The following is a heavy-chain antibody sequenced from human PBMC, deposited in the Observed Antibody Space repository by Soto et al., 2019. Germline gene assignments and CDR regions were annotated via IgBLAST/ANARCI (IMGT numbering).Heavy chain of an antibody. J-gene: IGHJ5*02. D-gene: IGHD4-17*01. Sequence: GGSLRLSCAASGFTFSSYAMSWVRQAPGKGLEWVSAISGSGGSTYYADSVKGRFTISRDNSKNTLYLQMNSLRAEDTAVYYCAKDSEKLNYGDLDPWGQGTLVTVSS. CDR3: AKDSEKLNYGDLDP. CDR2: ISGSGGST. V-gene: IGHV3-23*01. CDR1: GFTFSSYA.